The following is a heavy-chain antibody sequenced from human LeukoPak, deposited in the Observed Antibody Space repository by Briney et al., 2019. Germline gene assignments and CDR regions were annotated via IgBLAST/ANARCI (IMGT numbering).Heavy chain of an antibody. CDR1: GYTFTSYA. V-gene: IGHV1-18*01. J-gene: IGHJ2*01. Sequence: GASVKVSCKASGYTFTSYAMHWVRQAPRQRLERMGWISAYNGNTNYAQKLPGRGTMTTDTSTSTAHMELRSLRSDDTAVYYCARGTDYYDSSGHDWYFDLWGRGTLVTVSS. CDR2: ISAYNGNT. CDR3: ARGTDYYDSSGHDWYFDL. D-gene: IGHD3-22*01.